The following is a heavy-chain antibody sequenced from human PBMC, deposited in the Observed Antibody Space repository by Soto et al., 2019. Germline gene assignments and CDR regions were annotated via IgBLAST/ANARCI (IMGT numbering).Heavy chain of an antibody. D-gene: IGHD4-17*01. CDR2: IYSGGST. CDR1: GFTVSSNY. V-gene: IGHV3-53*04. Sequence: EVQLVESGGGLVQPGGSLRLSCAASGFTVSSNYMSWVRQAPGKGLEWVSVIYSGGSTYYADSVKGRFTISRHNSKNTLYLQINSLRAEDTAVYYCARVAKRYGDYEFFDYWGQGTLVTVSS. CDR3: ARVAKRYGDYEFFDY. J-gene: IGHJ4*02.